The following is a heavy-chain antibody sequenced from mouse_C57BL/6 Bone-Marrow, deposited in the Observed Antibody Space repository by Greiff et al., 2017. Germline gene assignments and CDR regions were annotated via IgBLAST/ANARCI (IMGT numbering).Heavy chain of an antibody. CDR2: IDPANGNT. Sequence: VQLKQSVAELVRPGASVKLSCTASGFNIKNTYMHWVKQRPEQGLEWIGRIDPANGNTKYAPKFQGKATITADTSSNTAYLQLSSLTSEDTAISYCAAYYSTPAWFAYWGQGTLVTVSA. CDR3: AAYYSTPAWFAY. V-gene: IGHV14-3*01. CDR1: GFNIKNTY. D-gene: IGHD2-5*01. J-gene: IGHJ3*01.